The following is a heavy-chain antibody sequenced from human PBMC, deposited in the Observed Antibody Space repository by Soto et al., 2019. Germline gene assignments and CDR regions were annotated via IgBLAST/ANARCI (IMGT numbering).Heavy chain of an antibody. CDR3: ASEGYCSGGSCYNFQH. CDR1: GGTFSSYA. V-gene: IGHV1-69*01. Sequence: QVQLVQSGAEVKKPGSSVKVSCKASGGTFSSYAISWVRQAPGQGLEWMGGIIPIFSTTNYAQKFQGRVTLTADESTSTAYMELSSLRSEDTAVYYCASEGYCSGGSCYNFQHWGQGTLVTVSS. D-gene: IGHD2-15*01. J-gene: IGHJ1*01. CDR2: IIPIFSTT.